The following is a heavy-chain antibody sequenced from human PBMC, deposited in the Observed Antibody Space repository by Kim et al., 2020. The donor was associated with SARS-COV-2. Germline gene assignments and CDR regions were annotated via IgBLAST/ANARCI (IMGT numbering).Heavy chain of an antibody. J-gene: IGHJ4*02. CDR3: ARGRYYYDSSGYPKYYFDY. CDR2: IIPIFGTA. V-gene: IGHV1-69*13. Sequence: SVKVSCKASGGTFSSYAISWVRQAPGQGLEWMGGIIPIFGTANYAQKFQGRVTITADESTSTAYMELSSLRSEDTAVYYCARGRYYYDSSGYPKYYFDYWGQGTLVTVSS. CDR1: GGTFSSYA. D-gene: IGHD3-22*01.